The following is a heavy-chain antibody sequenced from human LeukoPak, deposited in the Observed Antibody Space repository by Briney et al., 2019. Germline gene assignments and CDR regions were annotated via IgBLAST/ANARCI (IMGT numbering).Heavy chain of an antibody. CDR3: ARVGGFYGILTGHFDY. CDR2: ISYDGSNK. Sequence: GGSLRLSCAASGFTFSSYAMHWVRQAPGKGLEWVAVISYDGSNKYYADSVKGRFTISRDNSKNTLYLQMNSLRAEDTAVYYCARVGGFYGILTGHFDYWGQGTLVTVSS. V-gene: IGHV3-30-3*01. CDR1: GFTFSSYA. D-gene: IGHD3-9*01. J-gene: IGHJ4*02.